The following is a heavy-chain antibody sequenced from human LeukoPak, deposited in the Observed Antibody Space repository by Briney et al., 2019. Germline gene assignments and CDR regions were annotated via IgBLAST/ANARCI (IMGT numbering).Heavy chain of an antibody. J-gene: IGHJ5*02. CDR3: TIVGAT. D-gene: IGHD1-26*01. Sequence: GGSLRLSCAASGFTFDDYAMNWVRQAPGKGLEWVGFIRGKAYGGTTEYAASVKGRFTISRDDSKSIAYLQMNSLKTEDTAVYYCTIVGATWGQGTLVTVSS. CDR1: GFTFDDYA. CDR2: IRGKAYGGTT. V-gene: IGHV3-49*04.